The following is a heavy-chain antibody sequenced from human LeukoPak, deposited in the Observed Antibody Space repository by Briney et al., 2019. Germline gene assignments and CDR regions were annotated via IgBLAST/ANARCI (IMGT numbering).Heavy chain of an antibody. D-gene: IGHD3-10*01. CDR1: GFSFSSYW. CDR3: ARHAQWFGQFQYHFDY. J-gene: IGHJ4*02. CDR2: INQDGSEK. Sequence: PGGSLRLSCAASGFSFSSYWMSWVRQAPGKGLEWVANINQDGSEKYYVDSVKGRFTVSRDNAKNSRYVQMNSLRAEDTAVYYCARHAQWFGQFQYHFDYWGQGTLVTVSS. V-gene: IGHV3-7*01.